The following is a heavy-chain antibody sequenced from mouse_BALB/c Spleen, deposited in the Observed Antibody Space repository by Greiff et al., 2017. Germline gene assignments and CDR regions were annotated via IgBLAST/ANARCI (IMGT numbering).Heavy chain of an antibody. V-gene: IGHV14-3*02. Sequence: VQLQQSGAELVKPGASVKLSCTASGFNIKDTYMHWVKQRPEQGLEWIGRIDPANGNTKYDPKFQGKATITADTSSNTAYLQLSSLTSEDTAVYYCAREEELGYYFDYWGQGTTLTVSS. CDR2: IDPANGNT. CDR3: AREEELGYYFDY. CDR1: GFNIKDTY. D-gene: IGHD4-1*01. J-gene: IGHJ2*01.